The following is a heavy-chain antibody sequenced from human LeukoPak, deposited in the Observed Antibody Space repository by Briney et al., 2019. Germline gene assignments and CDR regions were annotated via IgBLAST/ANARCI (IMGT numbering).Heavy chain of an antibody. CDR1: GGTFSSYA. V-gene: IGHV1-69*04. D-gene: IGHD2-21*01. CDR2: IIPILGIA. Sequence: SVKVSFKASGGTFSSYAISWVRQAPGQGLEWMGRIIPILGIANYAQKFQGRVTITADKSTSTAYMELSSLRSEDTAVYYCARGGGESLDYWGQGTLVTVSS. CDR3: ARGGGESLDY. J-gene: IGHJ4*02.